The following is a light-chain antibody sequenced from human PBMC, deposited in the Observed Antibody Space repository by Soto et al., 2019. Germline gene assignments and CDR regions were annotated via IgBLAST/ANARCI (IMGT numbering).Light chain of an antibody. CDR2: DVS. J-gene: IGLJ3*02. CDR1: NNDVGAYNY. Sequence: QSVLTQPASVSGSPGQSITISCTGSNNDVGAYNYASWYQQHPGKAPKTMIYDVSNRPSGVSNRFSGSKSGNTASLTISGLQAEDEADYYCSSYTRSSTVVFGGGTKLTVL. CDR3: SSYTRSSTVV. V-gene: IGLV2-14*03.